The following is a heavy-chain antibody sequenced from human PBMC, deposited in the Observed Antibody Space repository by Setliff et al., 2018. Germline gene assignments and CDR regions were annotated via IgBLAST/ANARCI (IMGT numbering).Heavy chain of an antibody. D-gene: IGHD4-17*01. Sequence: ASVKVSCKTSGFVFITYAITWVRQAPGQGLEWMGWISGYYNKTNYAQKFQDRVTMTTDTSTGTAYMELRSLRPDDTAVYYCARELGLRAPFDFWGQGILVTVSS. J-gene: IGHJ4*02. CDR1: GFVFITYA. CDR3: ARELGLRAPFDF. CDR2: ISGYYNKT. V-gene: IGHV1-18*01.